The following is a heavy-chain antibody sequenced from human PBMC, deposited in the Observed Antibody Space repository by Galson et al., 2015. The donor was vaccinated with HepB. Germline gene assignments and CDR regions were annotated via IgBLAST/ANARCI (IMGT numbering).Heavy chain of an antibody. Sequence: SLRLSCAASGFTVSNSYMNWVRQAPGKGLEWISIIHSGGSTYYADSVKGRFTFSRDNSNNMLYLQMNSLRIEDTAVYYCARDSHASGCSSFDYWGLGTLVTVSS. J-gene: IGHJ4*02. D-gene: IGHD6-19*01. CDR2: IHSGGST. CDR1: GFTVSNSY. V-gene: IGHV3-66*02. CDR3: ARDSHASGCSSFDY.